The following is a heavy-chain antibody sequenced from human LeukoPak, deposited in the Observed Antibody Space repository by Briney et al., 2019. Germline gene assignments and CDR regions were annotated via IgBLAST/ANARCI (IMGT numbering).Heavy chain of an antibody. CDR2: TYYSGST. J-gene: IGHJ3*02. Sequence: SETLSLNCSVSGDSISSRNYYWGWLRQPPGKGLEWIGSTYYSGSTYYNPSLKSRVIISVDTSKNHFSLNLSSVTAADTAVYYCARDEGSSWYLYAFDIWGQGTMVTVSS. V-gene: IGHV4-39*02. CDR3: ARDEGSSWYLYAFDI. D-gene: IGHD6-13*01. CDR1: GDSISSRNYY.